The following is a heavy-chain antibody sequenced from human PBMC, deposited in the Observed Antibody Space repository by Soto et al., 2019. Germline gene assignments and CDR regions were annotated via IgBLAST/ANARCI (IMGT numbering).Heavy chain of an antibody. J-gene: IGHJ5*02. D-gene: IGHD1-1*01. Sequence: QVQLVQSGTEVKKPGASVTVSCKSSGYNFIDFYLNWLRQAPGQGLEWVGWINPKTGDTKSSQKFQGRVTMSRDTSVSTAYIDLTSLTSDDTAMYYCATGTNGTTGWYHPWGQGTRVTVSS. V-gene: IGHV1-2*02. CDR3: ATGTNGTTGWYHP. CDR1: GYNFIDFY. CDR2: INPKTGDT.